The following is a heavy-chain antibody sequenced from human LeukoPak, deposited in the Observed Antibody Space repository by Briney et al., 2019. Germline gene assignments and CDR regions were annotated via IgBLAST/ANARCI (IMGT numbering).Heavy chain of an antibody. Sequence: GASVRVSCKASGYIFTDYYMHWVRQAPGQGLEWMGWINPNNGGTKYAQKFQGRVTMTRDTSISAAYMELGRLRSDDTAVYYCARDNYGSGSYYKYWGQGTPVTVSS. CDR2: INPNNGGT. CDR1: GYIFTDYY. CDR3: ARDNYGSGSYYKY. J-gene: IGHJ4*02. V-gene: IGHV1-2*02. D-gene: IGHD3-10*01.